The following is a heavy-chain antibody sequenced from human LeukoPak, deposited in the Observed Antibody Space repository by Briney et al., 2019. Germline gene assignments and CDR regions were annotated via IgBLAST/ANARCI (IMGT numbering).Heavy chain of an antibody. D-gene: IGHD7-27*01. CDR3: VKGHWADD. Sequence: GESLRLSCAASGFTFSTFVMSWVRQAPGKGLEWVSTIYDGGVYTYYADSVKGRFTISRGDSEDTLYLQMSSLRVEDTAKYYCVKGHWADDWGQGTLVTVSS. CDR2: IYDGGVYT. V-gene: IGHV3-23*01. J-gene: IGHJ4*02. CDR1: GFTFSTFV.